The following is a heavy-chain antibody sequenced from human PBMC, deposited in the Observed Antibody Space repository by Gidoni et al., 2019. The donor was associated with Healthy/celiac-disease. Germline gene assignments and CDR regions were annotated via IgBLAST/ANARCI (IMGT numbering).Heavy chain of an antibody. CDR2: ISSSSSTI. V-gene: IGHV3-48*02. D-gene: IGHD3-3*01. J-gene: IGHJ3*02. CDR1: GFTFSSYS. Sequence: EVQLVESGGGLVQPGGSLRRACAASGFTFSSYSMNWVRQAPGKGLEWVSYISSSSSTIYYADSVKGRFNISRDNAKNSLYLQMNSLRDEDTAVYYCAGDITIFGVVSGAFDIWGQGTMVTVSS. CDR3: AGDITIFGVVSGAFDI.